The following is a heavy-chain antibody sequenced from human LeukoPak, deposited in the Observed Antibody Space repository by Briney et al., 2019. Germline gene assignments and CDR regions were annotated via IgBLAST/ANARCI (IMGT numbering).Heavy chain of an antibody. CDR3: AKDPHSDYSDHTDSFDI. V-gene: IGHV3-74*01. Sequence: PGGSLRLSCAASGFTFSSYWMHWVRQAPGKGLVWVSRINGDGTSTDYADSVKGRFSISRDNAKNTLYLQMNSLRSEDMAVYYRAKDPHSDYSDHTDSFDIWGQGTMVTVSS. CDR2: INGDGTST. CDR1: GFTFSSYW. J-gene: IGHJ3*02. D-gene: IGHD4-17*01.